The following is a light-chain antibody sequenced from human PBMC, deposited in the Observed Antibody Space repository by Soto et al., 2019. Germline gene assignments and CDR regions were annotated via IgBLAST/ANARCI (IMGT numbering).Light chain of an antibody. CDR2: GAS. Sequence: EIVMTQSPATLSVSPGERATLSCRASQSVSSNLAWFQQKPDQAPRLLIYGASTRATGVPARLSGSGSGTEFTLTISSLQSEDFAVYYCQQYNNWPPGTFGQGTKVDIK. CDR3: QQYNNWPPGT. V-gene: IGKV3-15*01. J-gene: IGKJ1*01. CDR1: QSVSSN.